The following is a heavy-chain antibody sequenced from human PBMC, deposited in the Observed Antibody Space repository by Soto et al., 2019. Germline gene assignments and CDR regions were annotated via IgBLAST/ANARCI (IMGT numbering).Heavy chain of an antibody. CDR1: GFICRNFA. Sequence: GGSLRLSCAASGFICRNFAINWVRQAPGKGLEWVSGIGASGGTTHLADSVKGQFTISRDNSRNILFLQMNSLRVEDTAVYYCGKDPNGDYVAAFDIWGPGTVVTVSS. CDR2: IGASGGTT. D-gene: IGHD4-17*01. V-gene: IGHV3-23*01. CDR3: GKDPNGDYVAAFDI. J-gene: IGHJ3*02.